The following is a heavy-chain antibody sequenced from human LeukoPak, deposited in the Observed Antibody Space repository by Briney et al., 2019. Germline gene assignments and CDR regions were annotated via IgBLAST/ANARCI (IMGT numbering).Heavy chain of an antibody. D-gene: IGHD3-22*01. CDR2: ISSSGSTI. V-gene: IGHV3-48*03. J-gene: IGHJ4*02. CDR3: ARVADMIVVVIFDY. CDR1: GFTFSSYA. Sequence: GGSLRLSCAASGFTFSSYAMSWVRQAPGKGLEWVSYISSSGSTIYYADSVKGRFTISRDNAKNSLYLQMNSLRAEDTAVYYCARVADMIVVVIFDYWGQGTLVTVSS.